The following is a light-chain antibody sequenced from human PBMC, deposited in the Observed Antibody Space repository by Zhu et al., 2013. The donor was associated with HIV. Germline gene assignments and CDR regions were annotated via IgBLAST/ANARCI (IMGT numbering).Light chain of an antibody. CDR1: QNINTY. CDR3: QQRSNLIT. V-gene: IGKV3-11*02. J-gene: IGKJ5*01. Sequence: EVVLTQSPDTQSLSPGERVTLSCTASQNINTYLAWYQQKAGQAPRLLIYDASKRATGIPSRFSGSGSGRDFTLTISSLEPEDFGIYYCQQRSNLITFGQGTRLEI. CDR2: DAS.